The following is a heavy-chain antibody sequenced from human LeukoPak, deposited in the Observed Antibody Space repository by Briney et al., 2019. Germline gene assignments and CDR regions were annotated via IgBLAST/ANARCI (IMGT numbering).Heavy chain of an antibody. Sequence: GGSLRLSCAASGFTFSSYDMNWVRQAPGRGLEWVSYISSSSSTIYYADSVKGRFTISRDNAKNSLYLQMNSLRAEDTAVYFCARMWGSSWSYFDYWGQGTLVTVSS. V-gene: IGHV3-48*04. CDR3: ARMWGSSWSYFDY. D-gene: IGHD6-13*01. CDR2: ISSSSSTI. J-gene: IGHJ4*02. CDR1: GFTFSSYD.